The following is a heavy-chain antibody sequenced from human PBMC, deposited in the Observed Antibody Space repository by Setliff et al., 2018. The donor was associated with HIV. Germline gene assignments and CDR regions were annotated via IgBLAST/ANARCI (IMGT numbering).Heavy chain of an antibody. CDR1: GGSISSHY. V-gene: IGHV4-59*08. Sequence: PSETLSLTCTVSGGSISSHYWSWIRQPPGKGLEWIGSIYYSGSTYYNPSLKSRVTISVDTSKNQFSLKLSSVTAADTAVYYCARAPLEYSGYDYLRYFDYWGQGTLVTVSS. CDR2: IYYSGST. D-gene: IGHD5-12*01. J-gene: IGHJ4*02. CDR3: ARAPLEYSGYDYLRYFDY.